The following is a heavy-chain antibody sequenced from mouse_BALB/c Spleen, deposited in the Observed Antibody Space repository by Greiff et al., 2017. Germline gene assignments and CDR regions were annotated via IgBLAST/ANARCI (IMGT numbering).Heavy chain of an antibody. Sequence: QVQLQQSGAELAKPGASVKMSCKASGYTFTSYWMHWVKQRPGQGLEWIGYINPSTGYTEYNQKFKDKATLTADKSSSTAYMQLSSLTSEDSAVYYCARGQPAWFAYWGQGTLVTVSA. D-gene: IGHD6-1*01. CDR1: GYTFTSYW. CDR2: INPSTGYT. V-gene: IGHV1-7*01. J-gene: IGHJ3*01. CDR3: ARGQPAWFAY.